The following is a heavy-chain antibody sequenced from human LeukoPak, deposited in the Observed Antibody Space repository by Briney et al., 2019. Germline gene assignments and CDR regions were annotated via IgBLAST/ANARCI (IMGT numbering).Heavy chain of an antibody. J-gene: IGHJ3*01. Sequence: HPGGSLRLSCAASGFTFGNSWVHWVRQAPGKGLVWVSLINADGSTTTYADSVKGRFTISRDNARNTVSLQMNSLTIEDTAVYYCVVVVEPPDSDGFDVWGQGTMITDSS. CDR1: GFTFGNSW. CDR2: INADGSTT. CDR3: VVVVEPPDSDGFDV. D-gene: IGHD1-14*01. V-gene: IGHV3-74*01.